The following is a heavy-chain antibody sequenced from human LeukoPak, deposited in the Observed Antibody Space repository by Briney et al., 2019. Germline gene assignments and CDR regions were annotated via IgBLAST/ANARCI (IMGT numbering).Heavy chain of an antibody. J-gene: IGHJ4*02. D-gene: IGHD3-10*01. CDR1: GYIFTHNW. V-gene: IGHV5-51*01. CDR3: ARQTRDGSGSRGYFFDF. Sequence: GESLKISCKGSGYIFTHNWLGWVRQMPGKGLEWMGIIYPGDSDTRYSPSFEGQVTISVDKSGSTAYLQWSSLKASDTAMYYCARQTRDGSGSRGYFFDFWGQGTLVTVSS. CDR2: IYPGDSDT.